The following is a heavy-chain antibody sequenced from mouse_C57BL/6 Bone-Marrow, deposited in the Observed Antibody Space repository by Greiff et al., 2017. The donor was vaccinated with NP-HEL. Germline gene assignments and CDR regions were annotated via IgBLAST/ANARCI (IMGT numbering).Heavy chain of an antibody. CDR1: GYTFTSYW. CDR3: ARSAFQMDY. CDR2: IYPGSGST. J-gene: IGHJ4*01. Sequence: VQLQQPGAELVKPGASVKLSCKASGYTFTSYWMHWVKQRPGQGLEWIGDIYPGSGSTNYNEKFKSKATLTVDTSSSTAYMQLSSLTSEDSAVYYCARSAFQMDYWGQGTSVTVSS. V-gene: IGHV1-55*01.